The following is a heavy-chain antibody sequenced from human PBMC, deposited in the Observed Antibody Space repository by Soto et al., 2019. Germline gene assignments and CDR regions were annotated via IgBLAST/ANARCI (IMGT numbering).Heavy chain of an antibody. V-gene: IGHV3-21*06. Sequence: PGGSLRLSCAASGFTFTRYSMNWVRQAPGKGLEWVSSISSTTHYIYYADSMRGRFTISRDNAKNAVYLEMNSLRAEDTAVYYCARESEDLTSNFDYWGQGTLVTVS. CDR1: GFTFTRYS. CDR3: ARESEDLTSNFDY. J-gene: IGHJ4*02. CDR2: ISSTTHYI.